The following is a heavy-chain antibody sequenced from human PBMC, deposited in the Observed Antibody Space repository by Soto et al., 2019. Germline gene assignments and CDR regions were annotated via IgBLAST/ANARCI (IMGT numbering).Heavy chain of an antibody. J-gene: IGHJ4*02. CDR3: ARVPAATEIYY. Sequence: SETLSLTCAVYGGSFSGYYWSWIRQPPGKGLEWIGEINHSGSTNYNPSLKSRVTISVDTSKNQFSLKLSSVTAADTAVYYCARVPAATEIYYWGQGTWGTVS. CDR2: INHSGST. V-gene: IGHV4-34*01. CDR1: GGSFSGYY. D-gene: IGHD2-2*01.